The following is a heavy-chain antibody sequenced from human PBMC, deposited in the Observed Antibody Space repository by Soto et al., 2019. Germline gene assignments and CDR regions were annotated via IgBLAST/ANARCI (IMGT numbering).Heavy chain of an antibody. CDR2: ISYVGSNK. Sequence: QVQLVGSGGGVVQPGRSLRLSWAASGFTFSSYAMHWVRQATGKGLEWVAVISYVGSNKYYADTVKGRFTISRDNSKNTLYQQMNSLRAEDTAVYYCARGGIAVSGPREYFDLWGRGTLVTVSS. CDR3: ARGGIAVSGPREYFDL. V-gene: IGHV3-30-3*01. D-gene: IGHD6-19*01. J-gene: IGHJ2*01. CDR1: GFTFSSYA.